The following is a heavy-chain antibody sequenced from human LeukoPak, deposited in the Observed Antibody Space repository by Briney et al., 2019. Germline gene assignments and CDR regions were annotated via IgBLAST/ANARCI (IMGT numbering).Heavy chain of an antibody. J-gene: IGHJ3*02. CDR1: GFTFSSYA. V-gene: IGHV3-23*01. CDR3: ASSYYYGSGSYFPDAFDI. CDR2: ISGSGGST. Sequence: GGSLRLSCAASGFTFSSYAMSWVRQAPGKGLEWVSAISGSGGSTYYADSVKGRFTISRDNSKNTLYLQMNSLRAEDTAVYYCASSYYYGSGSYFPDAFDIWGQGTMVTVSS. D-gene: IGHD3-10*01.